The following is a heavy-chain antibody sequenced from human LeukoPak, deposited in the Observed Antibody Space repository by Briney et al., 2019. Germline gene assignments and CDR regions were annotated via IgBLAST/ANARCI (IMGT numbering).Heavy chain of an antibody. J-gene: IGHJ4*02. V-gene: IGHV3-7*04. Sequence: GGSLRLPCAASGFTFSIYWMIWARQARGKGLEWVANKNQDGSQEYYVDSVKGRFTISRDNAKNLWFLQINSLRVDDTAVYYCARAAATGTVDDWGQGTLVTASS. CDR2: KNQDGSQE. D-gene: IGHD6-13*01. CDR3: ARAAATGTVDD. CDR1: GFTFSIYW.